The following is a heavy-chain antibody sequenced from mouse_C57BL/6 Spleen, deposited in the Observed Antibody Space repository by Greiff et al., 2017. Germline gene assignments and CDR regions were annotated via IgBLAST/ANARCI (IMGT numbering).Heavy chain of an antibody. V-gene: IGHV1-54*01. J-gene: IGHJ4*01. CDR3: ARSGRLRDDAMDY. CDR1: GYAFTNYL. Sequence: QVQLQQSGAELVRPGTSVKVSCKASGYAFTNYLIEWVKQRPGQGLEWIGVLNPGSGGTNYNEKFKGKATLTADKSSSTAYMQLSSLTSEDSAVYFCARSGRLRDDAMDYWGQGTSVTVSA. CDR2: LNPGSGGT. D-gene: IGHD2-4*01.